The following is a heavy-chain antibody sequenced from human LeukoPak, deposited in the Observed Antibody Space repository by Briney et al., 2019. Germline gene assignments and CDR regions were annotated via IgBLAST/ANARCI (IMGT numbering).Heavy chain of an antibody. V-gene: IGHV4-31*03. J-gene: IGHJ4*02. Sequence: KSSQTLSLTCTVSGGSISSGSYYWSWIRQPPGKGLEWIGYIYYSGSTNYNPSLKSRVTISVDTSKNQFSLKLSSVTAADTAVYYCAGLTLAYYFDYWGQGTLVTVSS. D-gene: IGHD3-16*01. CDR2: IYYSGST. CDR3: AGLTLAYYFDY. CDR1: GGSISSGSYY.